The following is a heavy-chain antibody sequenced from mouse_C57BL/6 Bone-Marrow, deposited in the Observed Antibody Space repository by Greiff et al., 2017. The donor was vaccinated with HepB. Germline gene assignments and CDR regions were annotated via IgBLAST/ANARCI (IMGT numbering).Heavy chain of an antibody. CDR2: IYPGDGDT. CDR1: GYAFSSSW. D-gene: IGHD1-1*01. J-gene: IGHJ4*01. Sequence: QVQLQHSGPELVKPGASVKISCKASGYAFSSSWMNWVKQRPGKGLEWIGRIYPGDGDTNYNGKFKGKATLTADKSSSTAYMQLSSLTSEDSAVYFCAGYYGVARGYAMDYWGQGTSVTVSS. V-gene: IGHV1-82*01. CDR3: AGYYGVARGYAMDY.